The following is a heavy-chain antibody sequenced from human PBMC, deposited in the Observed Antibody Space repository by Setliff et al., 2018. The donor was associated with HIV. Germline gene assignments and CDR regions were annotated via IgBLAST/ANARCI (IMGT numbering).Heavy chain of an antibody. J-gene: IGHJ3*02. CDR1: GESIREHY. CDR3: ARDTLWFGAPGAFDI. V-gene: IGHV4-34*10. CDR2: ISRSGRT. D-gene: IGHD3-10*01. Sequence: SETLSLTCAVYGESIREHYWSWIRQTPRQGLEWIGEISRSGRTTYSSSLKSRIIISRDTSKNQFSLRLSSVTAADTAVYYCARDTLWFGAPGAFDIWGQGTMVTVSS.